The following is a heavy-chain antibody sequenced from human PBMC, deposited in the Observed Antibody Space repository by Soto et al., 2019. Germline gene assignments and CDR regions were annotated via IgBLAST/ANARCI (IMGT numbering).Heavy chain of an antibody. D-gene: IGHD3-10*02. CDR2: IIPIFRSS. CDR3: AKDVGFQQHLFVFDL. V-gene: IGHV1-69*13. CDR1: GGTFTDYA. J-gene: IGHJ4*02. Sequence: VKVSCKASGGTFTDYAFSWVRQAPGQGLEWMGGIIPIFRSSNFAQKFQGRLTIFADASAGTAYMELSSLRSDDTAIYYCAKDVGFQQHLFVFDLWGQGTLVTVSS.